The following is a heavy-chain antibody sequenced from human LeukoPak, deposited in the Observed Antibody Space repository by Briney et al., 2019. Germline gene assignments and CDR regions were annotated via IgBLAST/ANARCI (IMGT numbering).Heavy chain of an antibody. Sequence: SVKVSCKASGYTFTSYYMHWVRQAPGQGLEWMGRIIPILGIANYAQKFQGRVTITADKSTSTAYMELSSLRSEDTAVYYCAREGQQLVLGAFDIWGQGTMVTVSS. V-gene: IGHV1-69*04. CDR2: IIPILGIA. J-gene: IGHJ3*02. CDR1: GYTFTSYY. CDR3: AREGQQLVLGAFDI. D-gene: IGHD6-13*01.